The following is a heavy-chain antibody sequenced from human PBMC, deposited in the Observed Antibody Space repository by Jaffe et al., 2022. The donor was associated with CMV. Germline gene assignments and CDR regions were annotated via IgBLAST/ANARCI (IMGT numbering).Heavy chain of an antibody. Sequence: QVQLVQSGAEVKKPGASVKVSCKASGYTFTSYYMHWVRQAPGQGLEWMGIINPSGGSTSYAQKFQGRVTMTRDTSTSTVYMELSSLRSEDTAVYYCARRGYSYGNIPNYYYYYMDVWGKGTTVTVSS. D-gene: IGHD5-18*01. V-gene: IGHV1-46*01. CDR3: ARRGYSYGNIPNYYYYYMDV. CDR2: INPSGGST. CDR1: GYTFTSYY. J-gene: IGHJ6*03.